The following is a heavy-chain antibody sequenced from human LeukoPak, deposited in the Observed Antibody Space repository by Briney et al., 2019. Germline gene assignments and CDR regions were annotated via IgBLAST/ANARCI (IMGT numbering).Heavy chain of an antibody. D-gene: IGHD3-10*01. CDR3: AGEARGLLWFGESRDWFDP. CDR2: IYTSGST. J-gene: IGHJ5*02. V-gene: IGHV4-4*07. CDR1: GGSISSYY. Sequence: SQTLSLTCTVSGGSISSYYWSWIRQPAGKGLEWIGRIYTSGSTNYNPSLKSRVTMSVDTSKNQFSLKLSSVTAADTAVYYCAGEARGLLWFGESRDWFDPWGQGTLVTVSS.